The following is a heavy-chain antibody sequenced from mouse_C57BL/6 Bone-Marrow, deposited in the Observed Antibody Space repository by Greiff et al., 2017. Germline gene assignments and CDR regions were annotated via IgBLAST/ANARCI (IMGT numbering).Heavy chain of an antibody. CDR2: IHPSDSDT. V-gene: IGHV1-74*01. Sequence: QVQLQQPGAELVKPGASVKVSCKASGYTFTSYWMHWVKQRPGQGLEWIGRIHPSDSDTNYNQKFKGKATLTVDKSSSTAYMQLSSLTSEDSAVYYCAIQYYGSSLCDYGGQGNTLTGSS. CDR3: AIQYYGSSLCDY. J-gene: IGHJ2*01. CDR1: GYTFTSYW. D-gene: IGHD1-1*01.